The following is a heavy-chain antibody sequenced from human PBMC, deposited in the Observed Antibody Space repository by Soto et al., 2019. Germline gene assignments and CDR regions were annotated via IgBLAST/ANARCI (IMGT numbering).Heavy chain of an antibody. CDR2: IYPGDSDT. CDR1: GYSFTSYW. V-gene: IGHV5-51*01. Sequence: GESLKISCKGSGYSFTSYWIGWVRQMPGKGLEWMGIIYPGDSDTRYSPSFQGQVTISADKSISTAYLQWSSLKASDTAMYYCARVDTAMVTLAYYFDGWGQGTLVTVSS. D-gene: IGHD5-18*01. CDR3: ARVDTAMVTLAYYFDG. J-gene: IGHJ4*02.